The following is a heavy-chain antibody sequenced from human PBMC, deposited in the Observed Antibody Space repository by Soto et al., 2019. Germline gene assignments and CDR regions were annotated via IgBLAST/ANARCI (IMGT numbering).Heavy chain of an antibody. CDR1: GFTFSSYA. Sequence: GSLSLSCAASGFTFSSYAMSWVRQAPGKGLEWVSAISGSGGSTYYADSVKGRFTISRDNSKNTLYLQMNSLRAEDTAVYYCAKGTVRGVIIPYYYGMDVWGQGTTVTVSS. J-gene: IGHJ6*02. V-gene: IGHV3-23*01. CDR2: ISGSGGST. CDR3: AKGTVRGVIIPYYYGMDV. D-gene: IGHD3-10*01.